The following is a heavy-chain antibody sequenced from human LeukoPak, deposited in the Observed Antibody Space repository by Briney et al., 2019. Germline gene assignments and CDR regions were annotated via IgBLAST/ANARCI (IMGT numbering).Heavy chain of an antibody. J-gene: IGHJ4*02. V-gene: IGHV3-30*04. Sequence: GGSLRLSCAASGFTFSSYSLHWVRQAPGKGLEWVAATDSVKGRFTIPRDNSKDTLYLQMNSLRADDTAVYYCARDLSPYSSGCPAYWGQGTLVTVSS. CDR1: GFTFSSYS. CDR3: ARDLSPYSSGCPAY. D-gene: IGHD6-19*01.